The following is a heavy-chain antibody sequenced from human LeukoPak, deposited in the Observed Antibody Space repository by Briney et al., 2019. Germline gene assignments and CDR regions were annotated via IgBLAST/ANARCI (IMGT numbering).Heavy chain of an antibody. J-gene: IGHJ4*02. V-gene: IGHV3-23*01. CDR3: VKGSYYESSGHYYFDY. Sequence: GGSLRLSCAASGFTFSSYAMSWVRQAPGEGLEWGSAISGSGGSTYYADSVRGGCTISRDNSKTTLHLQMNSLRAEDTAVNYCVKGSYYESSGHYYFDYWGQGTLVTVSS. CDR1: GFTFSSYA. CDR2: ISGSGGST. D-gene: IGHD3-22*01.